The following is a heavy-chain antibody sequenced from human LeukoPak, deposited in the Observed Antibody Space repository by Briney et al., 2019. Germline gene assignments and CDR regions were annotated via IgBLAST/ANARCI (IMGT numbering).Heavy chain of an antibody. Sequence: PSGTLSLTCTVSGGSISSSSYYWGWIRQPPGKGLEWIGSIYYSGSTYYNPSLKSRVTISVDTSKNQFSLKLSSVTAADTAVYYCARAPPYSSSSGYFDYWGQGTLVTVSS. CDR1: GGSISSSSYY. CDR3: ARAPPYSSSSGYFDY. J-gene: IGHJ4*02. CDR2: IYYSGST. V-gene: IGHV4-39*07. D-gene: IGHD6-13*01.